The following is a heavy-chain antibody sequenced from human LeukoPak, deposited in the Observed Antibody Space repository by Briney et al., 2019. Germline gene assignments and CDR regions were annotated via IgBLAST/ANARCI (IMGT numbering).Heavy chain of an antibody. D-gene: IGHD1-7*01. V-gene: IGHV1-18*01. Sequence: VASVKVSCKASGYTFTSYGISWVRQAPGQGLEWMGWISAYNGNTNYAQKLQGRVTMTTDTSTSTAYMELRSLRSDDTAVYYCARDKGYNWNYPYFDYWGQGTLVTVSS. CDR1: GYTFTSYG. CDR2: ISAYNGNT. CDR3: ARDKGYNWNYPYFDY. J-gene: IGHJ4*02.